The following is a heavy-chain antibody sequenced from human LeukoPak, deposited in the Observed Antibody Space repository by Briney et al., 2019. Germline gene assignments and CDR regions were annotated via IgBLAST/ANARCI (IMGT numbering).Heavy chain of an antibody. V-gene: IGHV3-48*03. CDR2: ISSSGNTI. D-gene: IGHD5-18*01. Sequence: GGSLRLSCAASGFPFSSYEMNWVRQAPGKGLEWVSYISSSGNTIYYADSVKGRFTISRDNAKNSLYLQMNSLRAEDTAVYYCARDDDAFSKYSYGYFDYWGQGTLVTVSS. CDR3: ARDDDAFSKYSYGYFDY. CDR1: GFPFSSYE. J-gene: IGHJ4*02.